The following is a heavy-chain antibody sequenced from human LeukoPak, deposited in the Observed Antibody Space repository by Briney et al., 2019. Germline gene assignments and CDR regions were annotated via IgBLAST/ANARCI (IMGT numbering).Heavy chain of an antibody. CDR2: IYYSGST. V-gene: IGHV4-59*01. J-gene: IGHJ4*02. Sequence: SETLSLTCTVSGGSISSYYWSWIRQPPGKGLEWIGYIYYSGSTNYNPSLKSRVTISVDTSKNHFSLKLGSVTAADTAVYYCARVDTAMVTLYFDYWRQGTLVTVSS. CDR1: GGSISSYY. D-gene: IGHD5-18*01. CDR3: ARVDTAMVTLYFDY.